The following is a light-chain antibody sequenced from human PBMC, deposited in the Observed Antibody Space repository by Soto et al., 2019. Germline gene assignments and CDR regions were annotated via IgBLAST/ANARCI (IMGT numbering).Light chain of an antibody. V-gene: IGKV1-39*01. CDR3: QHGYSTPLS. Sequence: DIQMTQSPSSLSASVGDRVTITCRASQSISTYLHWYQQKPGKAPNLLLYAASTLQSGVPSRFSGSASGTDFTLTISSLQPEDFPTYFCQHGYSTPLSSGGGTKVAIK. CDR1: QSISTY. CDR2: AAS. J-gene: IGKJ4*01.